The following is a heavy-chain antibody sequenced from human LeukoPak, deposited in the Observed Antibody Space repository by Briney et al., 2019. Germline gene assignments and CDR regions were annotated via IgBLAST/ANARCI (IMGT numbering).Heavy chain of an antibody. CDR1: GFTFSSYA. J-gene: IGHJ3*02. CDR3: AKDLEDIVVVPAAFTDAFDI. V-gene: IGHV3-23*01. D-gene: IGHD2-2*01. Sequence: GGSLRLSCAASGFTFSSYAMSWVRQAPGKGLEWVSAISGSGGSTYYADSVKGRFTISRDNSKDTLYLQMNSLRAEDTAVYYCAKDLEDIVVVPAAFTDAFDIWGQGTMVTVSS. CDR2: ISGSGGST.